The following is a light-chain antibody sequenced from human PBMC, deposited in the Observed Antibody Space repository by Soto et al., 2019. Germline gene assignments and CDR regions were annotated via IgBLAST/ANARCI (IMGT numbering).Light chain of an antibody. CDR2: AAS. V-gene: IGKV1-8*01. CDR3: QQYYSYPLT. Sequence: IRMTQSPSSLSASTGDRVTITCRASQGISSYLAWYQQKPGKAPKLLIYAASTLQSGVPSRFSGSGSGTDFTLTISCLQSEDFATYYCQQYYSYPLTFGGGTKVDVK. J-gene: IGKJ4*01. CDR1: QGISSY.